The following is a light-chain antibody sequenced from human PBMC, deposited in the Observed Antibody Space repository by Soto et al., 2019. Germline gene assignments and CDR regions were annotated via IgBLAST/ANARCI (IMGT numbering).Light chain of an antibody. J-gene: IGLJ3*02. CDR1: TGAVTSGYY. CDR3: LLYYGGAQSWV. CDR2: TTT. Sequence: QAVVTQEPSLTVSPGGTVTLTCASSTGAVTSGYYPNWFQQKPGQAPRALIYTTTIKHSWTPARFSGSLLGGKAALTLSGVQPEDEAEYYCLLYYGGAQSWVFGGG. V-gene: IGLV7-43*01.